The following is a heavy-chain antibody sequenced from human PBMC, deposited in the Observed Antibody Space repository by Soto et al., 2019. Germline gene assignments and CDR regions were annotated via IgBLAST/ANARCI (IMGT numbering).Heavy chain of an antibody. J-gene: IGHJ6*02. V-gene: IGHV3-23*01. CDR3: AKSLRTYTRKRGFGVVKPTENYYYGLDV. Sequence: EVQLLASGGGLVQPGGSLRLSCAASGFAFNKYAMSWVRQAPGKGLEWVSTISGSGDSIFYADSVKGRFTISRDSSKSTLYLQMDSLGAEDTALYYCAKSLRTYTRKRGFGVVKPTENYYYGLDVWGLGTTVTVSS. CDR2: ISGSGDSI. CDR1: GFAFNKYA. D-gene: IGHD3-3*01.